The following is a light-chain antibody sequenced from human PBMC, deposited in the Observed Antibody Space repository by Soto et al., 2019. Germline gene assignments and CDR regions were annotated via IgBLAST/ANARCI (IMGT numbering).Light chain of an antibody. Sequence: DIQMTQSPSTLSASVGDRLTITCRASQSITTWLAWYQQIPGKXPKXXIYRASSLQSGVPSRFSGIGSGTELTLTISSLQPDDGETYDGQHYNSYSRTFGQGTKVDIK. J-gene: IGKJ1*01. CDR1: QSITTW. V-gene: IGKV1-5*03. CDR3: QHYNSYSRT. CDR2: RAS.